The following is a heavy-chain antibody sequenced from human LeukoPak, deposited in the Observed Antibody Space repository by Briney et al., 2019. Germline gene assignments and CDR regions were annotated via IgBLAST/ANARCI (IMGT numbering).Heavy chain of an antibody. D-gene: IGHD3-10*01. J-gene: IGHJ4*02. V-gene: IGHV3-48*03. CDR2: ISSSGSTI. CDR3: ARVARAVRGVPNIDY. Sequence: GGSLRLSCAASGFTFSSYAMSWVRQAPGKGLEWVSYISSSGSTIYYADSVKGRFTISRDNAKNSLYLQMNSLRAEDTAVYYCARVARAVRGVPNIDYWGQGTLVTVSS. CDR1: GFTFSSYA.